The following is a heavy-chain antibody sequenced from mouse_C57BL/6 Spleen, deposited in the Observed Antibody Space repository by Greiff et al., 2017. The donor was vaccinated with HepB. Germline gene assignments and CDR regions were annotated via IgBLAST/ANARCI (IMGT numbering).Heavy chain of an antibody. CDR2: INPSTGGT. J-gene: IGHJ3*01. V-gene: IGHV1-43*01. CDR3: ARSGGRYDYEAY. D-gene: IGHD2-4*01. CDR1: GYSFTGYY. Sequence: EVQLQQSGPELVKPGASVKISCKASGYSFTGYYMHWVKQSSEKSLEWIGEINPSTGGTSYNQKFKGKATLTVDKSSSTAYMQLKSLTSEDSAVYYCARSGGRYDYEAYWGQGTLVTVSA.